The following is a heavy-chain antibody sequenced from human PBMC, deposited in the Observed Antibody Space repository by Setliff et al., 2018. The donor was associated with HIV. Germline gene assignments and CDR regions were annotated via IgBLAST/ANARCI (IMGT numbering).Heavy chain of an antibody. CDR2: IQQEGRVK. D-gene: IGHD3-9*01. CDR1: GFIFSAQY. J-gene: IGHJ3*02. V-gene: IGHV3-7*01. CDR3: ARDQLGTPGYDVFDI. Sequence: GGSLRLSCEGSGFIFSAQYMTWVRQAPGKGLEWVASIQQEGRVKNYVDSVKGRFTISRDNAKNSLYLQMNSLTAEDTGVYYCARDQLGTPGYDVFDIWGRGTMVTVSS.